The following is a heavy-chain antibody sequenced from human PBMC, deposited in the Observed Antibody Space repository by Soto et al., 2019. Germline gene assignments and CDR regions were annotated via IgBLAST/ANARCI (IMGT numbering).Heavy chain of an antibody. V-gene: IGHV1-69*13. CDR1: GGTFSSYA. D-gene: IGHD3-10*01. Sequence: SVKVSCKASGGTFSSYAISWVRQAPGQGLEWMGGIIPIFGTANYAQKFQGGVTITADESTSTAYMELSSLRSEDTAVYYCAGAPLGSGYYYYGMDVWGQGTTVTVSS. CDR3: AGAPLGSGYYYYGMDV. J-gene: IGHJ6*02. CDR2: IIPIFGTA.